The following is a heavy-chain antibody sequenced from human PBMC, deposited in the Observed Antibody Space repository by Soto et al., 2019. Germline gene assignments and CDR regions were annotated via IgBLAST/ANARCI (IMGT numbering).Heavy chain of an antibody. CDR3: ARGGVSTRTFDY. CDR1: GYNFAGYW. V-gene: IGHV5-51*01. J-gene: IGHJ4*02. D-gene: IGHD3-3*01. CDR2: IYPSDSDT. Sequence: HGESLKISCKGSGYNFAGYWIAWVRQMPGKGLELMGIIYPSDSDTRYRPSFQGQVTISADKSISPAYLQWSSLRASDTAMYYCARGGVSTRTFDYWGQGTPVTVSS.